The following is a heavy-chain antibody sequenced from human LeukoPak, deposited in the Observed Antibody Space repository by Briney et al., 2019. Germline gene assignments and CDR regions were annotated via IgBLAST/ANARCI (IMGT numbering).Heavy chain of an antibody. CDR2: IYYSGST. J-gene: IGHJ5*02. Sequence: SETLSLTCTVSGGSISSSSYYWGWIRQPPGKGLEWIGSIYYSGSTYYIPSLKSRVTISVDTSKNQFSPKLSSVTAADTAVYYCASTPHENSSGWYNEFRWFDPWGQGTLVTVSS. CDR3: ASTPHENSSGWYNEFRWFDP. CDR1: GGSISSSSYY. D-gene: IGHD6-19*01. V-gene: IGHV4-39*07.